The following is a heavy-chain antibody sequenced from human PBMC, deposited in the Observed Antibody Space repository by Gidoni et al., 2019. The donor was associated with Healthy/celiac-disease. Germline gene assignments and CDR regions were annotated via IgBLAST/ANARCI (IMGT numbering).Heavy chain of an antibody. D-gene: IGHD1-26*01. CDR3: AKDRGVGAWKYYFDY. CDR2: ISYDGSNK. V-gene: IGHV3-30*18. J-gene: IGHJ4*02. CDR1: VFTFSSYG. Sequence: QVQLVESGGGVVQPGRSLRLSCAASVFTFSSYGMHWVRQAPGKGLEWVAVISYDGSNKYYADSVKGRFTISRDNSKNTLYLQMNSLRAEDTAVYYCAKDRGVGAWKYYFDYWGQGTLVTVSS.